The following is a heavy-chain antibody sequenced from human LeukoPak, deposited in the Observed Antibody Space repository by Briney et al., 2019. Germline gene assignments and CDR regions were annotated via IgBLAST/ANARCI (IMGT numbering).Heavy chain of an antibody. CDR1: GGSFSGYY. V-gene: IGHV4-34*01. D-gene: IGHD6-13*01. CDR3: ARGQRDSSSWYLYYYYMDV. J-gene: IGHJ6*03. CDR2: INHSGST. Sequence: SETLSLTCAVYGGSFSGYYWSWIRQPPGKGLEWIGEINHSGSTNYNPSLKSRVTISVDTSKNQFSLKLSSVTAADTAVYYCARGQRDSSSWYLYYYYMDVWGKGTTVTVSS.